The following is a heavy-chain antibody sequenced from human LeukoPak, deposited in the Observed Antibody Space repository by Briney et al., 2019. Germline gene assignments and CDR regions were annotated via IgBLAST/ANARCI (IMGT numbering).Heavy chain of an antibody. CDR3: ARGVVVAATLDY. CDR2: IYYSGST. J-gene: IGHJ4*02. D-gene: IGHD2-15*01. Sequence: SQTLSLTWTVSGGSISSGDYYWSWIPQHPGKGLEWIGYIYYSGSTYYNPSLKSRVTISVDTSKNQFSLKLSSVTAADTAVYYCARGVVVAATLDYWGQGTLVTVSS. V-gene: IGHV4-30-4*01. CDR1: GGSISSGDYY.